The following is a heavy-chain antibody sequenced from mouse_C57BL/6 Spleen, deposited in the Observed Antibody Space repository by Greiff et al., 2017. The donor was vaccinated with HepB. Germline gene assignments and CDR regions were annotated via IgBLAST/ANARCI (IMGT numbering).Heavy chain of an antibody. J-gene: IGHJ4*01. Sequence: QVQLKESGPGLVAPSQSLSITCTVSGFPLTSYGVHWVRQPPGKGLEWLVVIWSDGSTTYNSALKSRLSISKDNSKSQVFLKMNSLQTDDTAMYYCARHDGGYYAMDYWGQGTSVTVSS. CDR3: ARHDGGYYAMDY. D-gene: IGHD1-1*02. CDR2: IWSDGST. V-gene: IGHV2-6-1*01. CDR1: GFPLTSYG.